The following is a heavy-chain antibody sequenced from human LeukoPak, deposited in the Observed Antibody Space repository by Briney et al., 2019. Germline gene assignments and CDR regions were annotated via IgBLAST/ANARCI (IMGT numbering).Heavy chain of an antibody. J-gene: IGHJ4*02. CDR1: GFIFSHYG. V-gene: IGHV3-33*05. Sequence: GGSLRLSCAASGFIFSHYGMHWVRQAPGKGLEWVAVIQNDASTENFADSVKGRFTISRDNSKNTVFLQMNSLRVEDTAVYYCARELSQIVWGGLDYGGQGTLVSVSS. D-gene: IGHD2-21*01. CDR3: ARELSQIVWGGLDY. CDR2: IQNDASTE.